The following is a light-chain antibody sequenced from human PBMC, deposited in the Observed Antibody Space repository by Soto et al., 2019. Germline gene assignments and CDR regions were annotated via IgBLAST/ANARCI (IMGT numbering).Light chain of an antibody. CDR2: NVS. Sequence: QSALTQPRSVSGSPGQSVTISCTGTSSDVGYFNYVSRYQQHPGKAPKLMIYNVSKRPSGVPDRFSGSKSGNTASLTISGLRAEDEADYYCCSYAGSYTEVFGTGTKLTVL. CDR1: SSDVGYFNY. V-gene: IGLV2-11*01. J-gene: IGLJ1*01. CDR3: CSYAGSYTEV.